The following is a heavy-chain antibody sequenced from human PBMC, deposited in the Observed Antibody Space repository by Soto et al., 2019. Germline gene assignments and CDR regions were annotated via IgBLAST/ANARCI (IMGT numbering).Heavy chain of an antibody. J-gene: IGHJ6*04. CDR1: GYTFTSYG. D-gene: IGHD3-10*01. Sequence: GASVKVSCKASGYTFTSYGISWVRQAPGQGLEWMGWISAYNGNTNYAQKLQGRVTMTTDTSTSTAYMELRSLRSDDTAVYYCARREGRFGDFHYVMAFWGKGPRDTASS. CDR2: ISAYNGNT. CDR3: ARREGRFGDFHYVMAF. V-gene: IGHV1-18*01.